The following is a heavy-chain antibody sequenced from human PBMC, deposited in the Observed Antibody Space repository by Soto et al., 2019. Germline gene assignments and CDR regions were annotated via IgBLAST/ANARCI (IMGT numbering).Heavy chain of an antibody. V-gene: IGHV4-34*01. CDR1: GGSFSGSY. CDR2: INHSGST. J-gene: IGHJ2*01. D-gene: IGHD3-22*01. Sequence: SETLSLTCAVHGGSFSGSYWSWIRQPPGKGLEWIGEINHSGSTNYNPSLKSRVTISVDTSKNQFSLKLSSVTAADTAVYSCARVAITCWYFDLWGRGTPVTVSS. CDR3: ARVAITCWYFDL.